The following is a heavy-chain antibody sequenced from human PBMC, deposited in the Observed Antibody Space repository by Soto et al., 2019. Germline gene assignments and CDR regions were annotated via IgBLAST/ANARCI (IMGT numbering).Heavy chain of an antibody. Sequence: EVQLVESGGGLVKPGGSLRLSCAASGFTFSSYSMNWVRQAPGKGLEWVSSISSGSDYIFYADSVKGRFTISRDNAKNSLFLQMNSLTAEDTAVYYGAISPVGDAFNVWGQGTVVTVSS. CDR2: ISSGSDYI. V-gene: IGHV3-21*01. J-gene: IGHJ3*01. CDR1: GFTFSSYS. CDR3: AISPVGDAFNV.